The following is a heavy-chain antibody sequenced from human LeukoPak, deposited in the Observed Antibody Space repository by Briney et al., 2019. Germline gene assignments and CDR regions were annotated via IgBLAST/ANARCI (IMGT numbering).Heavy chain of an antibody. J-gene: IGHJ4*02. Sequence: GGSLRLSCAASGFTFSSYAMSWVRQAPGKGLEWVSAISGSGGSTYYADSVKGRFTISRDNSKNTLYLQMNSLRAEDTAAYYCAKDHGWEVTLSDYWGQGTLVTVSS. CDR3: AKDHGWEVTLSDY. CDR2: ISGSGGST. D-gene: IGHD1-26*01. V-gene: IGHV3-23*01. CDR1: GFTFSSYA.